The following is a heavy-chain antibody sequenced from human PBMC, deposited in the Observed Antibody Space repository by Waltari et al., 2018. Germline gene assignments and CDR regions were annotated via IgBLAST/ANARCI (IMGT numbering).Heavy chain of an antibody. CDR1: GRSIRNHY. J-gene: IGHJ4*02. V-gene: IGHV4-4*07. D-gene: IGHD6-13*01. Sequence: QVQLQESGPRLVKPSETLSLTCTVSGRSIRNHYWNWIRQPAGKGLEWIGRIYSTGTTNFNPPLKGRVTRSVDTSKNHFSLNLTSLTAADTALYYCATNLQAAEGMDSWGQGTLVFVSS. CDR3: ATNLQAAEGMDS. CDR2: IYSTGTT.